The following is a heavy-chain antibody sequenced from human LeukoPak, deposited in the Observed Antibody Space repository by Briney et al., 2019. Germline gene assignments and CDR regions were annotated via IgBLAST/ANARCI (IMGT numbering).Heavy chain of an antibody. V-gene: IGHV1-46*01. J-gene: IGHJ1*01. CDR3: IDSSSWCGYFQH. D-gene: IGHD6-13*01. Sequence: GASVKVSCMASGYTFTSYYMHWVRQAPGQGLEWMGIINPSGGSTSYAQKFQGRVTMTRDTSTSTVYMELSSLRSEDPAVYYCIDSSSWCGYFQHWGQGTLVTVSS. CDR1: GYTFTSYY. CDR2: INPSGGST.